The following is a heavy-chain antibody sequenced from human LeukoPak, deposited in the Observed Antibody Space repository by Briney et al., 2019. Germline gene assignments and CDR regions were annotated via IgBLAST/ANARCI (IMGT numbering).Heavy chain of an antibody. J-gene: IGHJ4*02. V-gene: IGHV1-2*02. CDR2: INPNSGGT. Sequence: ASVKVSCKASGYTFTGYYMHWVRQAPGQGLEWMGWINPNSGGTNYAQKFQGRVTMTRDTSISTAYMELSRLRSDDTAVYYCARDLRGGASFRSRDYWGQGTLVTVSS. CDR1: GYTFTGYY. CDR3: ARDLRGGASFRSRDY. D-gene: IGHD1-26*01.